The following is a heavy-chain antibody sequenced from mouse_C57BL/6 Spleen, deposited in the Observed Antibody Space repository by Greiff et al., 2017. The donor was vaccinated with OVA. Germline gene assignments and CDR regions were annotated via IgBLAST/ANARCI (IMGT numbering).Heavy chain of an antibody. CDR1: GYTFTSYW. V-gene: IGHV1-7*01. Sequence: QVQLQQPGAELVKPGASVKLSCKASGYTFTSYWMHWVKQRPGQGLEWIGYINPSSGYTKYNQKFKDKATLTADKSSSTAYMQLSSLTYEDSAVYYCAKLDSSGYFDYWGQGTTLTVSS. CDR2: INPSSGYT. J-gene: IGHJ2*01. CDR3: AKLDSSGYFDY. D-gene: IGHD3-2*02.